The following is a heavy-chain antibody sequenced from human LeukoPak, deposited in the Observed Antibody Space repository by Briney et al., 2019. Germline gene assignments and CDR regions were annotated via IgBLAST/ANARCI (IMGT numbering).Heavy chain of an antibody. V-gene: IGHV1-8*01. J-gene: IGHJ4*02. D-gene: IGHD3-22*01. Sequence: ASVKVSCKASGYTFTSYDINWVRQATGQGLEWMGWMDPNSGNTGYAQKFQGRVTMTRNTSISTAYMELSSLRSEDTAVYYCARPAHYYDSSGYYYPFDYWGQGTLVTVSS. CDR3: ARPAHYYDSSGYYYPFDY. CDR1: GYTFTSYD. CDR2: MDPNSGNT.